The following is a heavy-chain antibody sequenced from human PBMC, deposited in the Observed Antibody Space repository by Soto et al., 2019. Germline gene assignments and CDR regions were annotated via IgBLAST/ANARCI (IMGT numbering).Heavy chain of an antibody. CDR3: ARAIRALGTFDP. CDR1: GGSMSSYY. V-gene: IGHV4-59*12. Sequence: PSETLSLTCTVSGGSMSSYYWSWIRLAPRKGLEWIGYVDYSGSTNYNPSLKSRVTILLDTSKNQFSLRLRSVTAADTAVYYCARAIRALGTFDPWGQGTLVTVSS. D-gene: IGHD2-21*01. CDR2: VDYSGST. J-gene: IGHJ5*02.